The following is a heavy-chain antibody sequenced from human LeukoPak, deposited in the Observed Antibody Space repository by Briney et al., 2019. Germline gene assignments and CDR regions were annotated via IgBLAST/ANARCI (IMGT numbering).Heavy chain of an antibody. V-gene: IGHV3-20*01. CDR2: INWNGGST. CDR1: GFTFDDYG. D-gene: IGHD5-24*01. Sequence: PGGSLRLSCAASGFTFDDYGMSWVRQAPEKGLEWVSGINWNGGSTGYADSVKGRFTISRDNAKNSLYLQMNSLRAEDTALYHCARGHRYTRFDYWGQGTLVTVSS. CDR3: ARGHRYTRFDY. J-gene: IGHJ4*02.